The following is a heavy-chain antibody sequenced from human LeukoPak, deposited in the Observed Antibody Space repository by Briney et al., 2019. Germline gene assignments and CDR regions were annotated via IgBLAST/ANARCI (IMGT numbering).Heavy chain of an antibody. CDR1: GRSISSSSYY. J-gene: IGHJ5*02. CDR2: IYYSGST. D-gene: IGHD3-16*01. V-gene: IGHV4-39*01. CDR3: ARHPPVHKGEDWFDP. Sequence: RSSETLSLTCTVSGRSISSSSYYWGWIRQPPGKGLEWIGSIYYSGSTYYNPSLKSRVTISVDTSKNQFSLKLSSVTAADTAVYYCARHPPVHKGEDWFDPWGQGTLVTVSS.